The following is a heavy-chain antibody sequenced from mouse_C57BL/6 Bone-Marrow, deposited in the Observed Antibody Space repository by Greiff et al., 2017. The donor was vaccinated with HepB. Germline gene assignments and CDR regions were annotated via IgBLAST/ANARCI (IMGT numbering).Heavy chain of an antibody. CDR2: IHPNSGST. CDR1: GYTFTSYW. V-gene: IGHV1-64*01. CDR3: AREVPYYPVLAY. D-gene: IGHD2-10*01. J-gene: IGHJ3*01. Sequence: QVQLQQPGAELVKPGASVKLSCKASGYTFTSYWMHWVKQRPGQGLEWIGMIHPNSGSTNYNEKFKSKATLTVDKSSSTAYMQLSSLTSEDSAVYYCAREVPYYPVLAYWGQGTLVTVSA.